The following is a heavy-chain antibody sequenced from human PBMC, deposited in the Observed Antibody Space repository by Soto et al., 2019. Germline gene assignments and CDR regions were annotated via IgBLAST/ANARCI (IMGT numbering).Heavy chain of an antibody. CDR3: ARTGTSSHYYDMDV. V-gene: IGHV5-51*01. Sequence: PGESLKISCEGSGYSFTTYWIAWVRQMPGKGLEWMGIIYPGDSGTRYSPSFQGQVTISADKSISTAYLQWSSLKASDSAMYYCARTGTSSHYYDMDVWGQGTTVTVSS. CDR1: GYSFTTYW. D-gene: IGHD6-13*01. J-gene: IGHJ6*02. CDR2: IYPGDSGT.